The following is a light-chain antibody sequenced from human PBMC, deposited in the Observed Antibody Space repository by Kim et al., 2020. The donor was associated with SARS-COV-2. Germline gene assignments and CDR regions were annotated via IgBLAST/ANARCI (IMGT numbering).Light chain of an antibody. CDR3: QHYDSSPLYT. CDR1: QSISSSF. Sequence: SPGERVTLSCRASQSISSSFLAWYQHKPGQAPRLLLYGASNRATGIPDRFSGSGSGTDFTLTISRLEPEDFAVYYCQHYDSSPLYTFGQGTKLEI. CDR2: GAS. V-gene: IGKV3-20*01. J-gene: IGKJ2*01.